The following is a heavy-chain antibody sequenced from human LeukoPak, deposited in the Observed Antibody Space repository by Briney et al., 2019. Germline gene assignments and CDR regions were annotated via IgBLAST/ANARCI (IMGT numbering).Heavy chain of an antibody. J-gene: IGHJ5*02. CDR2: ISYDGSNK. CDR3: AKASHGGRYCSSTSCYTWDWFDP. CDR1: GFTFSSYG. D-gene: IGHD2-2*02. V-gene: IGHV3-30*18. Sequence: GRSLRLSCAASGFTFSSYGMHWVRQAPGKGLEWVAVISYDGSNKYYADSVKGRFTIPRDNSKNTLYLQMNSLRAEDTAVYYCAKASHGGRYCSSTSCYTWDWFDPWGQGTLVTVSS.